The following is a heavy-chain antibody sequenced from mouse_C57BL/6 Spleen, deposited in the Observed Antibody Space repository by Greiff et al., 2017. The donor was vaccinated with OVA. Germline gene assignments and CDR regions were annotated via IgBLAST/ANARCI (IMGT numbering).Heavy chain of an antibody. Sequence: EVKLQESGPELVKPGAPVKISCKASGYSFTGYYMNWVKQSPEKSLEWIGEINPSTGGTTYNQKFKAKATLTVDKSSSTAYMQLKSLTSEDSAVYYCASYGSLYAMDYWGQGTSVTVSS. CDR3: ASYGSLYAMDY. CDR1: GYSFTGYY. V-gene: IGHV1-42*01. J-gene: IGHJ4*01. CDR2: INPSTGGT. D-gene: IGHD1-1*01.